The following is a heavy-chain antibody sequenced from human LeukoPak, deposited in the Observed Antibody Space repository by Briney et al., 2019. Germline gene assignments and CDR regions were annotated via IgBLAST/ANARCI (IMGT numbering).Heavy chain of an antibody. CDR1: GFTFSNYA. CDR2: ISYDGSNK. D-gene: IGHD2-21*02. CDR3: AREGVVVTALYAFDI. V-gene: IGHV3-30-3*01. J-gene: IGHJ3*02. Sequence: GGSLRLSCAASGFTFSNYAMHWVRQAPGKGLEWVAVISYDGSNKYYADSVKGRFTISRDNSKNTLYLQMNSLRAEDTAVYYCAREGVVVTALYAFDIWGQGTMVTVSS.